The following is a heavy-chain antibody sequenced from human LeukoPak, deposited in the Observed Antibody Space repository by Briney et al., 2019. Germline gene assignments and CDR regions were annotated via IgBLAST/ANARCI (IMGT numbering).Heavy chain of an antibody. D-gene: IGHD3-22*01. CDR1: GFTVSSNY. Sequence: GGSLRLSCAASGFTVSSNYMSWVRQAPGKGLEWVSVFYSGGSAYYADSVKGRFTISRDNSKNTLYLQMNSLRAEDTAVYYCARVGPEYYYDSSGYYGGFDIWGQGTMVSVSS. CDR3: ARVGPEYYYDSSGYYGGFDI. CDR2: FYSGGSA. J-gene: IGHJ3*02. V-gene: IGHV3-66*01.